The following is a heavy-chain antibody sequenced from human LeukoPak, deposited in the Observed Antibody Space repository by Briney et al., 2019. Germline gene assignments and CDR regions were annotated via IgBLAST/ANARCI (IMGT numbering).Heavy chain of an antibody. CDR1: GYTFSSYD. V-gene: IGHV1-8*01. CDR3: ASGRSSGGTPRDGFNKIYFDY. J-gene: IGHJ4*02. D-gene: IGHD5-24*01. Sequence: ASVKVSCKASGYTFSSYDINWVRQAPGQGLEWMGWMNPNSGDTGYAQKFQGRVTMTRATSLSTAYMELSSLRSEDTAVYYCASGRSSGGTPRDGFNKIYFDYWGQGTLVTVSS. CDR2: MNPNSGDT.